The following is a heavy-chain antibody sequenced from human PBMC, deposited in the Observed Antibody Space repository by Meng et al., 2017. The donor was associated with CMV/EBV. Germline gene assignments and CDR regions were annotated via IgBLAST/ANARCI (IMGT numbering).Heavy chain of an antibody. CDR3: ARPTDTYIVVVPGDY. CDR1: GFTFSSYA. Sequence: GGSLRLSCAASGFTFSSYAMHWVRQAPGKGLEWVAVISYDGSNKYYADSVKGRFTISRDNSKNTLYLQMNSLRAEDTAVYYCARPTDTYIVVVPGDYWGQGTLVTVSS. D-gene: IGHD2-2*01. CDR2: ISYDGSNK. V-gene: IGHV3-30-3*01. J-gene: IGHJ4*02.